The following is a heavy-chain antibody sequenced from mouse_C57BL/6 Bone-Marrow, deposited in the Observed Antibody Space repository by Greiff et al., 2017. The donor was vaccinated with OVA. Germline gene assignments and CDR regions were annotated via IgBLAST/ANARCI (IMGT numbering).Heavy chain of an antibody. J-gene: IGHJ3*01. D-gene: IGHD1-1*01. Sequence: EVKLVESGEGLVKPGGSLKLSCAASGFTFSSYAMSWVRQTPEQRLEWVAYISSGGDYIYYADPVKGRFTISRDNARNTLYLQMSSLKSEDTAMYYCTSSTTGVPFAYWGQGTLVTVSA. CDR2: ISSGGDYI. V-gene: IGHV5-9-1*02. CDR1: GFTFSSYA. CDR3: TSSTTGVPFAY.